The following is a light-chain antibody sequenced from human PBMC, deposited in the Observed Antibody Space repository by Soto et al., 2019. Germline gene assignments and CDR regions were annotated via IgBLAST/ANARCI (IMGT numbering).Light chain of an antibody. CDR3: SSYTSSSFYV. Sequence: QSALTQPASVSGSPGQSITISCTGSSSDVGGYNYVSWYQQHPGKAPKLMIYEVSNRPSGVSNRFSGSKSGNTASLTISGLQADDEADYYCSSYTSSSFYVFGTGTKV. CDR1: SSDVGGYNY. CDR2: EVS. V-gene: IGLV2-14*01. J-gene: IGLJ1*01.